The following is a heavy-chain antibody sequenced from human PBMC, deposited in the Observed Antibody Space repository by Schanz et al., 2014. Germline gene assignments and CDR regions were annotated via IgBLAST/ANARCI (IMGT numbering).Heavy chain of an antibody. J-gene: IGHJ4*02. CDR2: ISGSGGST. CDR3: ARGGPAYYFDD. V-gene: IGHV3-23*04. CDR1: GFTFSGFW. Sequence: EVQLAESGGGLVQPGGSLRLSCAASGFTFSGFWMTWVRQAPGKGLEWVSAISGSGGSTYYADSVKGRFTISRDNSKNTVYIQMNSLRAEDTAVYYCARGGPAYYFDDWGQGTLXTVSS.